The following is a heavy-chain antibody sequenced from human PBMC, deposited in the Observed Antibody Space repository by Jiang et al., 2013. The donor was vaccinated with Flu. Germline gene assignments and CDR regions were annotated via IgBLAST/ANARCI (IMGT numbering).Heavy chain of an antibody. V-gene: IGHV1-2*04. Sequence: NYAQKFQGWVTMTRDTSISTAYMELSRLRSDDTAVYYCASSSAAGRDAFDIWGQGTMVTVSS. J-gene: IGHJ3*02. CDR3: ASSSAAGRDAFDI. D-gene: IGHD6-13*01.